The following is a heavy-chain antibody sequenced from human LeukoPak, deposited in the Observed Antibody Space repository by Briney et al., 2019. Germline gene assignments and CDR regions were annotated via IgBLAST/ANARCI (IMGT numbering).Heavy chain of an antibody. CDR3: ARTIGEYQLLYVNYYYYYMDV. V-gene: IGHV1-8*01. CDR1: GYTFTSYD. J-gene: IGHJ6*03. Sequence: GASVKVSCKASGYTFTSYDINWVRQATGQGLEWMGWMNPNSGNTGYAQKFQGRVTMTRNTSISTAYMELSSLRSEDTAVYYCARTIGEYQLLYVNYYYYYMDVWGKGTTVTVPS. D-gene: IGHD2-2*02. CDR2: MNPNSGNT.